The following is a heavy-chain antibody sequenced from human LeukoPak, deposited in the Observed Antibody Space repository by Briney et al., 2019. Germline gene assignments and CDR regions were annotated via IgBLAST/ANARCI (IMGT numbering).Heavy chain of an antibody. V-gene: IGHV3-7*01. Sequence: PGGSLRLSCAASGFTFSSYWMIWLRQAPGKGLEWVANIKQDGSEKYYVDSVKGRFTISRDNAKNSLYLQMNSLRAEDTAVYYCAREKPPYNSGWPPKYWGQGTLVTVSS. CDR2: IKQDGSEK. CDR1: GFTFSSYW. CDR3: AREKPPYNSGWPPKY. J-gene: IGHJ4*02. D-gene: IGHD6-19*01.